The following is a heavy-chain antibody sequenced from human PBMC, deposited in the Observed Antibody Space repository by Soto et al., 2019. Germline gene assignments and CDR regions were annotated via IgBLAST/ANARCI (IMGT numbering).Heavy chain of an antibody. J-gene: IGHJ4*02. V-gene: IGHV3-23*01. CDR3: AKDHEDSSSFDY. CDR1: GFTLSSYD. CDR2: ISGSGGST. D-gene: IGHD6-6*01. Sequence: GGSLRLSCAASGFTLSSYDMSWVRQAPGKGLEWVSAISGSGGSTYYADSVKGRFTISRDNSKNTLYLQMNSLRAEDTAVYYCAKDHEDSSSFDYWGQGTLVTVS.